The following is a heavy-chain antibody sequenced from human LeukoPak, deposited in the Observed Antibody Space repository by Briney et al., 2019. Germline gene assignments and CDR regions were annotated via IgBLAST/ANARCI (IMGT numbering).Heavy chain of an antibody. D-gene: IGHD4-17*01. CDR1: VGSMRGYY. V-gene: IGHV4-4*09. J-gene: IGHJ4*02. CDR2: IHTSETT. Sequence: KPSETLSLTCTVSVGSMRGYYWSGFRQPPGKALECIGYIHTSETTKYNPSPKSRVTISEEMSKHQFSLKLSSVTAADTAVFYCARLRGPWYVDYWGQGTLVIVSS. CDR3: ARLRGPWYVDY.